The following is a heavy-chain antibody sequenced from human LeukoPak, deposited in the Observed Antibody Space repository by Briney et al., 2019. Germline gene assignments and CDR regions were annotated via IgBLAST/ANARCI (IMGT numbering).Heavy chain of an antibody. J-gene: IGHJ5*02. V-gene: IGHV3-23*01. CDR3: AKGIAAAGFDP. CDR1: GVTFSSYA. CDR2: ISGSGGST. Sequence: GGSLRLSCTASGVTFSSYAMSWVRQAPGKGLEWVSAISGSGGSTYYADSVKGRLTISRDNSKNTLYLQMNSLRAEDTAVYYCAKGIAAAGFDPWGQGTLVTVSS. D-gene: IGHD6-13*01.